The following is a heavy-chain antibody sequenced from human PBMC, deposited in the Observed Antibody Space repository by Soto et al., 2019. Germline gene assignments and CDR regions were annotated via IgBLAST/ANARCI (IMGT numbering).Heavy chain of an antibody. V-gene: IGHV4-30-4*08. J-gene: IGHJ4*01. CDR3: ARDLANGHTGNV. CDR1: GAVVTSGENY. CDR2: IYDSGVT. D-gene: IGHD2-8*01. Sequence: SETLSLTCSVSGAVVTSGENYWSWVRQPPGKGLEWLGYIYDSGVTSYTPALKSRVTLSLDRPNNQVSLKLRSVTAADTAVYFCARDLANGHTGNVWGHGTWVPASS.